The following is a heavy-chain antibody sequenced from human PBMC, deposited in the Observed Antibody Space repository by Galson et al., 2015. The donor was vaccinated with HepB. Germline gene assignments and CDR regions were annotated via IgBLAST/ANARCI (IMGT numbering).Heavy chain of an antibody. CDR1: GYTFMSYA. CDR2: INAGNDDI. D-gene: IGHD3-10*01. V-gene: IGHV1-3*01. J-gene: IGHJ4*02. CDR3: ARGGELWFGDIDY. Sequence: SVKVSCKASGYTFMSYALHWVRQAPGQRPVWMGWINAGNDDIKYSQKFQGRVTFTRDTSASTAYMELSSLTSEDTAVYYCARGGELWFGDIDYWGQGTPVTASS.